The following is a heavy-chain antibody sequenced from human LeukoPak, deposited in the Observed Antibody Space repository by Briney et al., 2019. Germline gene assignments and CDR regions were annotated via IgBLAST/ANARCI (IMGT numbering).Heavy chain of an antibody. V-gene: IGHV3-21*01. CDR1: GFIFDDYA. J-gene: IGHJ3*02. CDR2: ISSSSSYI. D-gene: IGHD3-22*01. Sequence: AGGSLRLSCAASGFIFDDYAMHWVRQAPGKGLEWVSSISSSSSYIYYADSVKGRFTISRDNAKNSLYLQMNSLRAEDTAVYYCARRPRLGRAFDIWGQGTMVTVSS. CDR3: ARRPRLGRAFDI.